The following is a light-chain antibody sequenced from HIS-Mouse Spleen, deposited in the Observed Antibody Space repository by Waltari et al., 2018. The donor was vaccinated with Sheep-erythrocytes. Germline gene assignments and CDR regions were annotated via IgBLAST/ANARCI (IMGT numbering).Light chain of an antibody. CDR3: CSYAGSSTPWV. CDR1: SSDVGSYNL. Sequence: QSALTQPASVSGSPGQSITISCTGTSSDVGSYNLVSWYQQHPGKAPKLSIYEGSKRPSGVSHRFSGYKSGTTASLTISGLQAEDEADYYCCSYAGSSTPWVFGGGTKLTVL. CDR2: EGS. J-gene: IGLJ3*02. V-gene: IGLV2-23*01.